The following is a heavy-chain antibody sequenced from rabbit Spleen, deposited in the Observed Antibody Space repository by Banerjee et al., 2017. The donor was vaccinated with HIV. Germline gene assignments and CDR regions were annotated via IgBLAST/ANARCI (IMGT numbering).Heavy chain of an antibody. V-gene: IGHV1S40*01. CDR3: ARDNAGDGDPDYFVL. D-gene: IGHD4-2*01. Sequence: VESGGGPVKPGASLTLTCKASGFSFSSGYDMCWVRQAPGKGLEWIACIYAGSSGSTYYASWAKGRFTISKTSSTTVTLQMTSLTAADTATYFCARDNAGDGDPDYFVLWGQGTLVTVS. CDR1: GFSFSSGYD. J-gene: IGHJ4*01. CDR2: IYAGSSGST.